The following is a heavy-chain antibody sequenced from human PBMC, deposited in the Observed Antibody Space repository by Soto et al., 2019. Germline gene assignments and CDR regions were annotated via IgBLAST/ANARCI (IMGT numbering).Heavy chain of an antibody. V-gene: IGHV1-46*01. Sequence: QVQLVQSGAEVKKPGASVKVSCKASGYTFTNYYVHWVRQAPGQGPEWMGVINPSGGSTRDAQNFQGRVNMTRDTSTSTVHMELSSLRSEDTAVYYCAREDTADYSGMDVWGQGTTVTVSS. CDR2: INPSGGST. CDR1: GYTFTNYY. D-gene: IGHD5-18*01. J-gene: IGHJ6*02. CDR3: AREDTADYSGMDV.